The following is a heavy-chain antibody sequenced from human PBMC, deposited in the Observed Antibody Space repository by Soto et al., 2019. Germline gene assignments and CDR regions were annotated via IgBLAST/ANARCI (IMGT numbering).Heavy chain of an antibody. CDR2: IYWAEDK. Sequence: QITLKESGPTLVKPTQTLTLTCTFSGFSLSTRGVAVGWFRQPPGKAQEWLALIYWAEDKWYSPSLNTRPTNTDGASKTRVVLTMTYRGPLDTAIYYFAHRPRGYAVYSDSWGQGTLVTVSS. V-gene: IGHV2-5*02. D-gene: IGHD5-12*01. J-gene: IGHJ4*02. CDR1: GFSLSTRGVA. CDR3: AHRPRGYAVYSDS.